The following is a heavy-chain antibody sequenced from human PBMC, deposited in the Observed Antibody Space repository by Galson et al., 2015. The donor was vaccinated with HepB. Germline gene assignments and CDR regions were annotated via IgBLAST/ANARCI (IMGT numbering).Heavy chain of an antibody. J-gene: IGHJ4*02. Sequence: SLRLSCAASGFTFGDYAMSWFRQAPGKGLGWVGFIRSKAYGGTTEYAASVKGRFTISRDDSKSIAYLQMNSLKTEDTAVYYCTRDPPGRELTHFDYWGQGTLVTVSS. D-gene: IGHD1-7*01. CDR3: TRDPPGRELTHFDY. V-gene: IGHV3-49*03. CDR1: GFTFGDYA. CDR2: IRSKAYGGTT.